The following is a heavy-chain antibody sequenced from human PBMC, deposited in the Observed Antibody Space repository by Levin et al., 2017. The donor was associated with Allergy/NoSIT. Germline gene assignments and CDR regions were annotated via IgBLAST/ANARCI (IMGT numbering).Heavy chain of an antibody. J-gene: IGHJ5*02. D-gene: IGHD3-22*01. V-gene: IGHV4-34*01. CDR1: GGSFSGYY. Sequence: PGGSLRLSCAVYGGSFSGYYWSWIRQPPGKGLEWIGEINHSGSTNYNPSLKSRVTISVDTSKNQFSLKLSSVTAADTAVYYCARSPYYYDSSGARRWFDPWGQGTLVTVSS. CDR3: ARSPYYYDSSGARRWFDP. CDR2: INHSGST.